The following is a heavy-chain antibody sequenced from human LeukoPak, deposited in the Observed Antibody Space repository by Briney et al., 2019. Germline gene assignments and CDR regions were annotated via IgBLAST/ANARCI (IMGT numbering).Heavy chain of an antibody. CDR2: ISYDGNNK. CDR3: AKGGCSGDRCYQNY. CDR1: GFAFSTYG. Sequence: GGSLRLSCAASGFAFSTYGMHWVRQAPGRGLEWVAPISYDGNNKYYADSVKGRFTISRDNSKNTLYLQMTSLRAEDTAVYYCAKGGCSGDRCYQNYWGQGTRVTVSS. D-gene: IGHD2-15*01. J-gene: IGHJ4*02. V-gene: IGHV3-30*18.